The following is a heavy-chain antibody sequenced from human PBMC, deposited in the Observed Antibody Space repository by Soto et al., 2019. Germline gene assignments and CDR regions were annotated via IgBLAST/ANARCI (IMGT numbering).Heavy chain of an antibody. D-gene: IGHD4-17*01. J-gene: IGHJ4*02. V-gene: IGHV4-39*01. Sequence: SSETLSLTCTVSGGSISSSSYYWGWIRQPPGKGLEWIGSIYYSGSTYYNPSLKSRVTISVDTSKNQFSLKLSSVTAADTAVYDGARGFPTVVTVDEWGQGTLVTFSS. CDR3: ARGFPTVVTVDE. CDR2: IYYSGST. CDR1: GGSISSSSYY.